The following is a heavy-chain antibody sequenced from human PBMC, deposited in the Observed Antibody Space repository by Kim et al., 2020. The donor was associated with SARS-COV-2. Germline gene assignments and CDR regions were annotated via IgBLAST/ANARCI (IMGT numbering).Heavy chain of an antibody. CDR2: ISGSSSDS. D-gene: IGHD1-26*01. Sequence: GGSLRLSCAASGFRFSDYYMSWIRQAPGKGLEWLSYISGSSSDSNYADSVRGRFTISRDNAKNSLYLQMNSLGAEDTAVYYCARDIERVGDTLYFDYWGQGALVTVSS. CDR3: ARDIERVGDTLYFDY. CDR1: GFRFSDYY. V-gene: IGHV3-11*06. J-gene: IGHJ4*02.